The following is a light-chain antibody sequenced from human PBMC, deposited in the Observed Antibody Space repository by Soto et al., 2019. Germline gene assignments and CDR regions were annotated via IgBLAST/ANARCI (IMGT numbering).Light chain of an antibody. CDR2: AAS. CDR1: QDIRNY. Sequence: DIQMTQSPSSLSASVGDRVTITCQASQDIRNYLNWYQQKPGKVPKLLIYAASTLQSGVPSRFSGSGSGTDFTLTISSLQPEDFATYYCQQYESLPLTFGQGTRLEIK. V-gene: IGKV1-27*01. J-gene: IGKJ5*01. CDR3: QQYESLPLT.